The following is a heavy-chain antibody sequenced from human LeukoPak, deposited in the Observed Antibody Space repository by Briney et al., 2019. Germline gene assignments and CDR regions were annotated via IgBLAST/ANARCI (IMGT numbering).Heavy chain of an antibody. V-gene: IGHV4-59*12. Sequence: SETLSLTCTVSGGSISSYYWSWIRQPPGKGLEWIGYIYYSGSTNYNPSLKSRVTISVDTSKNQFSLKLSSVTAADTAVYYCAREGTRNWFDPWGQGTLVTVSS. CDR3: AREGTRNWFDP. D-gene: IGHD2-2*01. J-gene: IGHJ5*02. CDR2: IYYSGST. CDR1: GGSISSYY.